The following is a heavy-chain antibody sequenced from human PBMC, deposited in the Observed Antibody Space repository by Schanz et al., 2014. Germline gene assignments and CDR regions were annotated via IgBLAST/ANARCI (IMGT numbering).Heavy chain of an antibody. Sequence: QVQLVQSGAEVKKPGASVKVSCKASGYTFTSDSMHWVRQAPGQGLEWMGWISPYNGNTNYAPKVQGRVTMTTDTSTGTAYMELRSLRSDDTALYYCTRGGYSYALSAFDIWGQGTMVTVSS. D-gene: IGHD5-18*01. J-gene: IGHJ3*02. CDR2: ISPYNGNT. CDR1: GYTFTSDS. V-gene: IGHV1-18*04. CDR3: TRGGYSYALSAFDI.